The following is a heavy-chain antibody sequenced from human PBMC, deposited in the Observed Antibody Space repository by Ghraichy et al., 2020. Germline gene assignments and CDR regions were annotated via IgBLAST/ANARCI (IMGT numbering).Heavy chain of an antibody. D-gene: IGHD3-22*01. Sequence: SETLSLTCAVSGGSISSSNWWSWVRQPPGKGLEWIGEIYHSGSTNYNPSLKSRVTISVDKSKNQFSLKLSSVTAADTAVYYCARGAWYYYDSSGYYGGYSFDYWGQGTLVTVSS. V-gene: IGHV4-4*02. J-gene: IGHJ4*02. CDR1: GGSISSSNW. CDR3: ARGAWYYYDSSGYYGGYSFDY. CDR2: IYHSGST.